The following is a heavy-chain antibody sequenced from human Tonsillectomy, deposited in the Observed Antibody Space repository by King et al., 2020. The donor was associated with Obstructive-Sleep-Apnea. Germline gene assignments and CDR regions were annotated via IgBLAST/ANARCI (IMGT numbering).Heavy chain of an antibody. V-gene: IGHV4-30-2*01. D-gene: IGHD3-22*01. J-gene: IGHJ3*02. CDR3: VRGYYDSSGYPDALDI. Sequence: QLQESGSGLVKPSQTLSLACAVSGGSISSGGYSLSWIRQPPGKGLEWIGYVYHSGSPYYHPSLRRRVTISVDRSKTQFSLRLSSLTAADTAVYYCVRGYYDSSGYPDALDIWGQGTMVIVSS. CDR2: VYHSGSP. CDR1: GGSISSGGYS.